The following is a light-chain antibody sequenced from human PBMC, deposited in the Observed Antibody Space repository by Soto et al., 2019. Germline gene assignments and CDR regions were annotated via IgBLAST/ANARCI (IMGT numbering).Light chain of an antibody. CDR1: SSNIGTNN. CDR3: AVWDDGLNGWV. V-gene: IGLV1-44*01. J-gene: IGLJ3*02. Sequence: QSVLTQPPSVSGTPGQRVTISCSGSSSNIGTNNVNWYQQLPGTAPKLLIYNNNRRPSGVPDRFSGSKSGTSASLAISGLQSEDESDYYCAVWDDGLNGWVFGGGTKLTVL. CDR2: NNN.